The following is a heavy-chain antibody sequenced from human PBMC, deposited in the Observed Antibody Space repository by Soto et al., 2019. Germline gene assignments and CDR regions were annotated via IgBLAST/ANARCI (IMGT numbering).Heavy chain of an antibody. V-gene: IGHV3-30*18. J-gene: IGHJ4*02. CDR3: VKDRAVRAASYYFDY. CDR2: IASDGRDK. CDR1: GFTFSNYG. Sequence: GGSLRLSCEASGFTFSNYGMHWVRQAPGKGLEWVAVIASDGRDKKFADSVKGRFTISRDNSRDTLYLQMNSLRPEDTALYYCVKDRAVRAASYYFDYWGQGTLVTVSS. D-gene: IGHD6-13*01.